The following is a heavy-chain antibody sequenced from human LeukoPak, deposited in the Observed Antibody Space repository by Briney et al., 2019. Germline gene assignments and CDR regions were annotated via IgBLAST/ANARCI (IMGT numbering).Heavy chain of an antibody. D-gene: IGHD3-10*01. V-gene: IGHV5-51*01. Sequence: GESLKISCEGSGSSFTSYWIGWVRQMPGKGLEWMGIIYPGDSDTRYSPSFQGQVTISADKSISTAYLQWSSLKASDTAMYYCARQGLRVRGVRGWFDPWGQGTLVTVSS. CDR3: ARQGLRVRGVRGWFDP. CDR1: GSSFTSYW. CDR2: IYPGDSDT. J-gene: IGHJ5*02.